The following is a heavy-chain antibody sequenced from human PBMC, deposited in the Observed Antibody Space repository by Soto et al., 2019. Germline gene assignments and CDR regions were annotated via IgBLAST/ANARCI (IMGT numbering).Heavy chain of an antibody. CDR2: IFNSGDT. V-gene: IGHV4-30-4*01. J-gene: IGHJ4*02. Sequence: QVLLRESGPGLVEPSQTLSLTCSVSGDSISSDNYYWSWIRQPPGKGLEWVANIFNSGDTYYNPSLQSRLTMSVYTSRTHFSLKLSSVTVSDSALYFCARGHTLTVYDLTRRYYLDYWGQGILVTVSS. CDR1: GDSISSDNYY. CDR3: ARGHTLTVYDLTRRYYLDY. D-gene: IGHD3-9*01.